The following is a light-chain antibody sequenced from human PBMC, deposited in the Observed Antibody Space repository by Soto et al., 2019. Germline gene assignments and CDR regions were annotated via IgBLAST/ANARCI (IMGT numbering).Light chain of an antibody. CDR3: QQYNSYWT. CDR2: KAS. Sequence: DIQMTQSPSTLSASVGDRVTITCRASQNINNWLAWYQQKPGKAPNLLIYKASSLESGVPSRFSGSGSGTEFTLTISSLQPDDFATYYCQQYNSYWTFDQGTKVEIK. V-gene: IGKV1-5*03. CDR1: QNINNW. J-gene: IGKJ1*01.